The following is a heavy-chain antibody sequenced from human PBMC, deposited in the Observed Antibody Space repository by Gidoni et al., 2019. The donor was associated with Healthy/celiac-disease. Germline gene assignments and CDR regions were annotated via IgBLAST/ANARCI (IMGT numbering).Heavy chain of an antibody. J-gene: IGHJ6*02. CDR1: GFTFSSYW. CDR2: IKQDGSEK. D-gene: IGHD6-6*01. CDR3: ARVGGIAARQYYYYGMDV. V-gene: IGHV3-7*01. Sequence: EVQLVESGGGLVQPGGSLRLSCAASGFTFSSYWMSWVRQAPGKGLECVANIKQDGSEKYYVDSVKGRFTISRDNAKNSLYLQMNSLRAEDTAVYYCARVGGIAARQYYYYGMDVWGQGTTVTVSS.